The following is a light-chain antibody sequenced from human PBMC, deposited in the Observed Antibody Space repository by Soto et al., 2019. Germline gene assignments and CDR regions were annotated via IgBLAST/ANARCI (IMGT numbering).Light chain of an antibody. CDR2: TAS. CDR3: QQANSFPIT. V-gene: IGKV1-12*01. CDR1: QTINSW. Sequence: DIQMTQSPSSVSASVGDRVTITCRASQTINSWLAWYQQKPGKAPNLLIYTASSLQGGVPSSFSGSGSGTDFTLAITSLQTEDFATYYCQQANSFPITFGQGTRLEIE. J-gene: IGKJ5*01.